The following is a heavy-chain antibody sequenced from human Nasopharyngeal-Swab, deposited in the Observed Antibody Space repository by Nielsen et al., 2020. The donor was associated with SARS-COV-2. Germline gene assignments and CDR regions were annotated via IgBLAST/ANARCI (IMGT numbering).Heavy chain of an antibody. Sequence: GGSLRLSCAASGFTFSSYGMHWVRQAPGKGLEWVAVISYDGSNKYYADSVKGRFTISRDNSKNTLYLQMNSLRAEDTAVYFCVSIRSGAIGTVGADWGQGTLVTVSS. J-gene: IGHJ4*02. D-gene: IGHD1-7*01. CDR3: VSIRSGAIGTVGAD. CDR1: GFTFSSYG. V-gene: IGHV3-30*03. CDR2: ISYDGSNK.